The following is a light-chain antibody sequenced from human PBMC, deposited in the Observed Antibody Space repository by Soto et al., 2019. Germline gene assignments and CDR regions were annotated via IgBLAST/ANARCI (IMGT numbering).Light chain of an antibody. CDR2: AAS. Sequence: DIQMTQSPSSLSASVGDRVTITCRASQSISSYLNWYQQKPGKAPKLLIYAASSLLSGVPSRFSGSGSVTDFTLTISCLQPEDFATYYCQQSYSTSWTFGQGTKAEIK. J-gene: IGKJ1*01. V-gene: IGKV1-39*01. CDR3: QQSYSTSWT. CDR1: QSISSY.